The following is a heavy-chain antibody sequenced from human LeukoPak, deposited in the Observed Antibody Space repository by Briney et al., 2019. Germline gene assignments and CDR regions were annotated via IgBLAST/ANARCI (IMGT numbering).Heavy chain of an antibody. CDR3: AREPPTDYDFWSGYQD. CDR2: IYTSGST. CDR1: GDSISGYH. J-gene: IGHJ4*02. Sequence: SETLSLTCTVSGDSISGYHWSWIRQPAGKGLEWIGRIYTSGSTNYNPSLKSRVTMSVDTSKNQFSLKLSSVTAADTAVYYCAREPPTDYDFWSGYQDWGQGTLVTVSS. V-gene: IGHV4-4*07. D-gene: IGHD3-3*01.